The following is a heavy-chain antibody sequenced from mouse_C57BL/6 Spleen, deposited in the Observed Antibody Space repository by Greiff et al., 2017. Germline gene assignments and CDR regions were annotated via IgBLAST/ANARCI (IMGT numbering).Heavy chain of an antibody. V-gene: IGHV1-80*01. CDR2: IYPGDGDT. J-gene: IGHJ2*01. CDR3: ARSGYYGSSYDYFDY. Sequence: QVQLQQSGAELVKPGASVKISCKASGYAFSSYWMNWVKQRPGKGLEWIGQIYPGDGDTNYNGKFKGKATLTADKSSSTAYMQLSSLTSEDSAVYFCARSGYYGSSYDYFDYGGQGTTLTVSS. D-gene: IGHD1-1*01. CDR1: GYAFSSYW.